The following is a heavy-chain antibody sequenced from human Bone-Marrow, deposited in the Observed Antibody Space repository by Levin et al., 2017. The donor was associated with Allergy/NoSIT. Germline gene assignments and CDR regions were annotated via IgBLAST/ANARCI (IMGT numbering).Heavy chain of an antibody. V-gene: IGHV3-7*01. CDR1: GFSFRTYW. Sequence: GGSLRLSCVVSGFSFRTYWMSWVRQAPGKGLEWVANIMEDGGEKYYVDSVKGRFTVSTDNAKNSVYLQMNSLRAEDTAIYYCANLARDYWGQGTLVTVSP. CDR2: IMEDGGEK. CDR3: ANLARDY. D-gene: IGHD3-16*01. J-gene: IGHJ4*02.